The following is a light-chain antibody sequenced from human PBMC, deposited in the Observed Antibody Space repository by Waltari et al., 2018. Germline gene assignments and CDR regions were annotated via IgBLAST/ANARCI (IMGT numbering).Light chain of an antibody. Sequence: QSALTQPASVSGSPGQSVTISCTGTSSDVGGYNYVSWYQQHPGNAPKLLIYEVTQRPSGGTNRFSGPKSGNTASLTISGLQAEDEADYYCSSYTSSTYPGVFGGGTKLTVL. CDR2: EVT. CDR1: SSDVGGYNY. V-gene: IGLV2-14*01. CDR3: SSYTSSTYPGV. J-gene: IGLJ2*01.